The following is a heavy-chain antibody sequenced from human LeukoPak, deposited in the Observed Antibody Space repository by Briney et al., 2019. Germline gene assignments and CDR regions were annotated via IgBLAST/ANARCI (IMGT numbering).Heavy chain of an antibody. V-gene: IGHV4-34*01. D-gene: IGHD3-22*01. Sequence: XRXPPGKGXEXXXXINHSGSTNYNPSLKSRVTISVDTSKNQFSLKLSSVTAADTAVYYCARGDYDSSGYHNWFDLWGQGTLVTVSS. CDR2: INHSGST. CDR3: ARGDYDSSGYHNWFDL. J-gene: IGHJ5*02.